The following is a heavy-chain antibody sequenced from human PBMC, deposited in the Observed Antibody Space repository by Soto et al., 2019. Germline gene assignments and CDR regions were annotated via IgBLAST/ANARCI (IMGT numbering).Heavy chain of an antibody. Sequence: QVQLVQSGAEVKKPGASVKVSCKASGYTFTSYGISWVRQAPGQGLEWMGWISAYNGNTNYAQKLQGRVTMTTDTSTSTAYRELRSLRSDDTAVYYCARFIFSVAGTTYYFDYWGQGTLVTVSS. V-gene: IGHV1-18*01. D-gene: IGHD6-19*01. CDR2: ISAYNGNT. CDR3: ARFIFSVAGTTYYFDY. J-gene: IGHJ4*02. CDR1: GYTFTSYG.